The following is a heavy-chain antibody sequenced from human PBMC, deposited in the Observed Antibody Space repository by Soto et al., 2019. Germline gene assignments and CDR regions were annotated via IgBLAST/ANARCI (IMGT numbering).Heavy chain of an antibody. CDR1: GYTFTSYD. CDR2: TNPNSGNT. Sequence: GASVKVSCKASGYTFTSYDINCVRPATRQGLEWMGWTNPNSGNTGYAQKFQGRVTMTRNTSISTAYMELSSLRSEDTAVYYCVRDNSQNYGTPAASSWFHPWGQGTPVTVSS. D-gene: IGHD2-15*01. V-gene: IGHV1-8*01. CDR3: VRDNSQNYGTPAASSWFHP. J-gene: IGHJ5*02.